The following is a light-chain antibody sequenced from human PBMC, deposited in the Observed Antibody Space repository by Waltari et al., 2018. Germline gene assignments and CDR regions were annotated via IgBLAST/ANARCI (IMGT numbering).Light chain of an antibody. V-gene: IGLV1-47*01. CDR3: ASWDDSLSGLWV. Sequence: QSVLTQPPSASGTPGQRVTISCSGSSSNIGSNYVYWYQQLPGTAPKLLIYRDKQRPAGVPDRVSGSKSGTSASPAISGLRSEDEADYYCASWDDSLSGLWVFGGGTKLTVL. CDR1: SSNIGSNY. CDR2: RDK. J-gene: IGLJ3*02.